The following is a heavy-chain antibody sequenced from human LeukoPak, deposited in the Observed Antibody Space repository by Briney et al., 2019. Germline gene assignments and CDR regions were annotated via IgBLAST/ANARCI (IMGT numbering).Heavy chain of an antibody. J-gene: IGHJ4*02. CDR2: INSEGRST. V-gene: IGHV3-74*01. Sequence: GGSLRLSCAASGFTLSGNWMHWVRQAPGKGLVWVSRINSEGRSTSYADSVKGRFTISRDNAKNRLYLAMNSLRAEDTAVYYCATGSGLWSPDYWGQGTLVTASS. D-gene: IGHD5-18*01. CDR1: GFTLSGNW. CDR3: ATGSGLWSPDY.